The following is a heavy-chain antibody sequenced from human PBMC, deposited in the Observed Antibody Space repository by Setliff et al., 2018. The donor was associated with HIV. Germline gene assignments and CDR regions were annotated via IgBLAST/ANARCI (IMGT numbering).Heavy chain of an antibody. D-gene: IGHD3-10*01. V-gene: IGHV4-31*01. J-gene: IGHJ3*02. CDR1: GGSISSGVFY. CDR3: ARSSAERSSVRGLAIAFDI. Sequence: SQTLSLTCTVSGGSISSGVFYWTWIRQLPGKGLEWIGYIHYSGNTYYKPSLKSPLSMSVDTSKNQFSLNLTSVTAADTAVYYCARSSAERSSVRGLAIAFDIWGQGTRGTV. CDR2: IHYSGNT.